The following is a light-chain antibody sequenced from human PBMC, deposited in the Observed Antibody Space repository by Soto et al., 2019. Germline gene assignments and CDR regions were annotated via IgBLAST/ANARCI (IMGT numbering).Light chain of an antibody. CDR3: QQRNVWPPIT. J-gene: IGKJ5*01. V-gene: IGKV3-11*01. CDR2: DAA. Sequence: VLTKSPATLSLSPGERATLSCRASQSVRTSLAWYQHKPGQAPRLVIYDAALRANGVPARFGGSRSGTDFTLTINSLEPEDFAVYYCQQRNVWPPITFGQGTRLEIK. CDR1: QSVRTS.